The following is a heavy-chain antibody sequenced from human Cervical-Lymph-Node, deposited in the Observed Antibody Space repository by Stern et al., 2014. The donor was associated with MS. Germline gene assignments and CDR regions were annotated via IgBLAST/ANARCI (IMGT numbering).Heavy chain of an antibody. V-gene: IGHV3-21*01. CDR1: GFTFSHYS. CDR2: IRTNSTHS. J-gene: IGHJ4*02. Sequence: EVQLVESWGCLVKPGEPLRLSFDASGFTFSHYSLHLVPPAPGKGLSWISSIRTNSTHSDYAVQVEGRFTIARDSAKDSVSLHMVSLRAEDTAVYYCARARVGDYARSPHLDSWGQGTLVTVSS. CDR3: ARARVGDYARSPHLDS. D-gene: IGHD4-17*01.